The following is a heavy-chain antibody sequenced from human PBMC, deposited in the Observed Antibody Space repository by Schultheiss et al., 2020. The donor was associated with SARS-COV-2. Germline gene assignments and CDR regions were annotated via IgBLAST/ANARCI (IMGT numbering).Heavy chain of an antibody. CDR1: GFTFSSYG. J-gene: IGHJ6*02. CDR3: ARWGYCTGGVCLSGGARKDGMDV. V-gene: IGHV3-30*03. Sequence: GESLKISCAASGFTFSSYGMHWVRQAPGKGLEWVAVISYDGSNKYYADSVKGRFTISRDNSKNTLYLQMNSLRAEDTAVYYCARWGYCTGGVCLSGGARKDGMDVWGQGTTVTVSS. CDR2: ISYDGSNK. D-gene: IGHD2-8*02.